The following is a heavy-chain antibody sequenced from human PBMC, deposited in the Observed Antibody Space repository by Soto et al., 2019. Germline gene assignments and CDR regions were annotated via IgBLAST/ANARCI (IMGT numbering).Heavy chain of an antibody. CDR2: IYYSGST. J-gene: IGHJ4*02. CDR1: GGSISSYY. D-gene: IGHD6-13*01. CDR3: ARYIAARYYFDY. V-gene: IGHV4-59*08. Sequence: SDTLSLTCTVSGGSISSYYWSWIRQPPGKGLEWIGYIYYSGSTNYNPSLKSRVTISVDKSKNQFSLKLTSVTAADTAVYYCARYIAARYYFDYWGQGTLVTVSS.